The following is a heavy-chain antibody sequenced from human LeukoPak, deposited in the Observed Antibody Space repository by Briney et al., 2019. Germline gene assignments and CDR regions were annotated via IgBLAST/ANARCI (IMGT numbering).Heavy chain of an antibody. CDR3: AKVGYNWNNAEYFQH. CDR1: GFTFDDYA. CDR2: ISWNSGSI. J-gene: IGHJ1*01. D-gene: IGHD1/OR15-1a*01. Sequence: SGGSLRLSCAASGFTFDDYAMHWVRQAPGKGLEWVSGISWNSGSIGYADSVKGRFTISRDNAKNSLYLQMNSPRAEDTALYYCAKVGYNWNNAEYFQHWGQGTLVTVSS. V-gene: IGHV3-9*01.